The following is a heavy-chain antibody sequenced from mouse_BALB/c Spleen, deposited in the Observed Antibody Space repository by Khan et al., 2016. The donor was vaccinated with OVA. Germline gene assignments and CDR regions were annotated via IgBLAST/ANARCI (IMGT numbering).Heavy chain of an antibody. CDR1: GYTFTIYG. CDR2: INTYTGEP. Sequence: QIQLLQSGPELKKPGATVKISCKASGYTFTIYGMNWVRQAPGKGLKWMGWINTYTGEPTYADDFKGRFAFSLETSASTAFLQINNLKDEDTATYFCARVGYNGTMDYWGQGTSVTVSS. D-gene: IGHD2-14*01. CDR3: ARVGYNGTMDY. J-gene: IGHJ4*01. V-gene: IGHV9-3-1*01.